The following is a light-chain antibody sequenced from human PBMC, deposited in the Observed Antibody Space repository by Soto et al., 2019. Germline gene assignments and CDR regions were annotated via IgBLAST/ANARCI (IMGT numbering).Light chain of an antibody. V-gene: IGKV3-15*01. CDR1: QSVSTN. J-gene: IGKJ4*01. CDR2: DAS. Sequence: DILMTQSPATLSVSPGEGATLSCRASQSVSTNVAWYRQKPGQAPRLLIYDASTRATGIPATFSAWGSGTDFTLTISSLQSEDFAVYYCQQYNKWPLTFDGGTKVEIK. CDR3: QQYNKWPLT.